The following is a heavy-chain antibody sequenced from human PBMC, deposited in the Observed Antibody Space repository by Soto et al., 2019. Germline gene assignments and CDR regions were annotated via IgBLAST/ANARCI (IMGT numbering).Heavy chain of an antibody. CDR2: ISAYNGKT. Sequence: ASVKVSCKASGYTFTSYGISWVRQAPGQGLEWMGWISAYNGKTNYPQKLQGRVTMTTDKSTSTAYMELRSLRSDDTSVYYCARPSGLGYCSGGSCSHLYYYYGMDVWGQGTTVTVSS. CDR1: GYTFTSYG. CDR3: ARPSGLGYCSGGSCSHLYYYYGMDV. V-gene: IGHV1-18*01. J-gene: IGHJ6*02. D-gene: IGHD2-15*01.